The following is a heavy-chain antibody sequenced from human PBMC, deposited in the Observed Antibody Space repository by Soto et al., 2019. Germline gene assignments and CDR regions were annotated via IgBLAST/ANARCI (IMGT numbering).Heavy chain of an antibody. V-gene: IGHV4-61*01. J-gene: IGHJ5*02. Sequence: QVQLQESGPGLVKPSETLSLTCTVSGGSVSSGSYYWSWIRQPPGKGLEWIGYIYYSGSTKYNPSLKSRVTISVDTSKNQFSLKLSSVTAADTAVYHCAREVDYGENWFDPWGQGTLVTVSS. CDR2: IYYSGST. CDR1: GGSVSSGSYY. D-gene: IGHD4-17*01. CDR3: AREVDYGENWFDP.